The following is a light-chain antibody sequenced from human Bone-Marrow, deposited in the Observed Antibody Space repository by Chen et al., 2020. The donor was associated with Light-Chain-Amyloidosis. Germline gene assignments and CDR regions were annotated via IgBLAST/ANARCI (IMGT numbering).Light chain of an antibody. CDR1: ALLKQY. CDR2: KDS. Sequence: SYELTQPPSVSVSPGQTARITCSGDALLKQYAYWYQQKPGQAPVLVIYKDSERPSGIPERFSGSSSGTTVTLTISGVQAEDEADYYCQSADSSGTLWVFGGGTKLTVL. CDR3: QSADSSGTLWV. V-gene: IGLV3-25*03. J-gene: IGLJ3*02.